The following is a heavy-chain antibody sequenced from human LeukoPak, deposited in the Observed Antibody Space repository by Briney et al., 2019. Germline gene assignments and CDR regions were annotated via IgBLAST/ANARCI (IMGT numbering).Heavy chain of an antibody. D-gene: IGHD6-13*01. CDR3: ARWQVRAAAGEHWFDP. CDR1: GYSFTSYW. Sequence: KVSCKASGYSFTSYWIGWVRQMPGKGLEWTGIIYPGDSDTRYSPSFQGQVTISADKSISTAYLQWSSLKASDTAMYYCARWQVRAAAGEHWFDPWGQGTLVTVSS. J-gene: IGHJ5*02. CDR2: IYPGDSDT. V-gene: IGHV5-51*01.